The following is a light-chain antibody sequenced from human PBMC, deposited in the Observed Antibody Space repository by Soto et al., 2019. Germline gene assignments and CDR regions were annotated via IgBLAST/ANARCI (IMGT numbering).Light chain of an antibody. CDR1: SGHSSYA. V-gene: IGLV4-69*01. CDR2: LDSDGSH. CDR3: QTWGTGIHVV. J-gene: IGLJ2*01. Sequence: QAVLTQSPSASASLGASVKLTCTLSSGHSSYAIAWHQQQPEKGPRYLMKLDSDGSHTKGDAIPDRFSGSSSGAERYLTISSXXXEXEADXYCQTWGTGIHVVFGGGTKLTVL.